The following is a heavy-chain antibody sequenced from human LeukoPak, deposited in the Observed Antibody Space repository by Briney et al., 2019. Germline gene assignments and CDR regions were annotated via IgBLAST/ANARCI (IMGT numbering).Heavy chain of an antibody. Sequence: SETLSLTCAVYGGSFSGYYWSWIRQPPGKGLEWIGSIYYSGSTYYNPSLKSRVTISVDTSKNQFSLKLSSVTAADTAVYYCARAKYSSSWYVHYFDYWGQGTLVTVSS. CDR3: ARAKYSSSWYVHYFDY. CDR2: IYYSGST. CDR1: GGSFSGYY. D-gene: IGHD6-13*01. V-gene: IGHV4-34*01. J-gene: IGHJ4*02.